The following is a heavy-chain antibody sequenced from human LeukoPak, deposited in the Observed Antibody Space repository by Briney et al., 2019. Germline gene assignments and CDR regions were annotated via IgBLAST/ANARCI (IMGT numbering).Heavy chain of an antibody. CDR1: GFAFSSYS. CDR2: ISSGSRTI. CDR3: ARESITGHRDFDY. V-gene: IGHV3-48*01. Sequence: GGSLRLSCAASGFAFSSYSMIWVRQAPGRGLEWISYISSGSRTIYYADSVEGRFTISRDNGKNSLYLLLNSLRADDTAVYFCARESITGHRDFDYWGQGTLITVSS. D-gene: IGHD1-20*01. J-gene: IGHJ4*02.